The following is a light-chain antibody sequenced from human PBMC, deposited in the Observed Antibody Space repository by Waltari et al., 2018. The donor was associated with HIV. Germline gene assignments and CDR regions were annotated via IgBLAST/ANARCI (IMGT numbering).Light chain of an antibody. CDR3: SSYRTTTEPMV. Sequence: QSALTQPASVSGSPGQSITLSCTGTSSDVGGYNYVPWYQQHPGKAPKLIISEVNNRASGVSDRFSGSRSGYTASLTISGLQAEDEAIYHCSSYRTTTEPMVFGGGTKLTVL. V-gene: IGLV2-14*01. J-gene: IGLJ2*01. CDR2: EVN. CDR1: SSDVGGYNY.